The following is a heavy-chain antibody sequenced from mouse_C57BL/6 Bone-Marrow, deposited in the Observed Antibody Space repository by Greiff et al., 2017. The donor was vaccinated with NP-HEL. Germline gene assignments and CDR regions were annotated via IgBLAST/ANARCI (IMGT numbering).Heavy chain of an antibody. CDR3: ARLKLGHAMDY. D-gene: IGHD4-1*01. Sequence: DVMLVESGGGLVQPGESLKLSCESNEYEFPSHDMSWVRKTPEKRLELVAAINSDGGSTYYPDTMERRFIISRDNTKKTLYPQMSSLRSEDTALYYCARLKLGHAMDYWGQGTSVTVSS. CDR1: EYEFPSHD. J-gene: IGHJ4*01. V-gene: IGHV5-2*01. CDR2: INSDGGST.